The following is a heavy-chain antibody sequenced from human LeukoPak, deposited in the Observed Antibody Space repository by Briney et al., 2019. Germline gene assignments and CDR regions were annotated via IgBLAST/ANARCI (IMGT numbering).Heavy chain of an antibody. J-gene: IGHJ4*02. Sequence: GGSLRLSCATSGFTFNTYAMTWVRQAPGKGLEWLSTINSNGGVTYYADSVKGRFTISRDNSKNTLSLQMNSLRAEDTAIYYCAKYGPQDSGSSHFDYWGQGALVTVSS. CDR3: AKYGPQDSGSSHFDY. CDR2: INSNGGVT. V-gene: IGHV3-23*01. CDR1: GFTFNTYA. D-gene: IGHD1-26*01.